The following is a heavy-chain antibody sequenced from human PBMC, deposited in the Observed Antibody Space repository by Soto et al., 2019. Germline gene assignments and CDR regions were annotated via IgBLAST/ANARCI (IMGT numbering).Heavy chain of an antibody. J-gene: IGHJ1*01. CDR2: ISGSGGDT. D-gene: IGHD3-3*01. Sequence: EVQLLESGGGLVQPGGSLRLSCAASGFTFSGYAMSWVRQAPGKGLEWVSAISGSGGDTYYADSVKGRFTISRDNSKNTLYLQMNSLRAEDTAVYYCAKDQTIFGVVSIERYFQHWGQGTLITVSS. V-gene: IGHV3-23*01. CDR1: GFTFSGYA. CDR3: AKDQTIFGVVSIERYFQH.